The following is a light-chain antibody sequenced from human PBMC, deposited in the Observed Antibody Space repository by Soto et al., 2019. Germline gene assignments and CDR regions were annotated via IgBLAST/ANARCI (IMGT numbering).Light chain of an antibody. CDR1: QRISTS. V-gene: IGKV1-39*01. CDR2: GAS. J-gene: IGKJ4*01. Sequence: DIQMTQSPSSLSAAVGVRVAITCRASQRISTSLNWYQQRPGKSPELLIYGASDLQSGAPSRFSGLGSGTDFTLIISNLQPEDFATYYCQQSYSMPLTFGGGTKVEIK. CDR3: QQSYSMPLT.